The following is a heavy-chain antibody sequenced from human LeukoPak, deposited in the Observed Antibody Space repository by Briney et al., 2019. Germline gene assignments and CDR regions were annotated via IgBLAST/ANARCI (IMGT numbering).Heavy chain of an antibody. J-gene: IGHJ4*02. Sequence: SETLSLTCTVSGGSISSYYWSWIWQPPGKGLEWIGYIYYSGSTNYNPSLKSRVTISVDTSKNQFSLKLSSVTAADTAVYYCARGYSSSFVDYWGQGTLVTVSS. V-gene: IGHV4-59*01. CDR2: IYYSGST. CDR3: ARGYSSSFVDY. CDR1: GGSISSYY. D-gene: IGHD6-13*01.